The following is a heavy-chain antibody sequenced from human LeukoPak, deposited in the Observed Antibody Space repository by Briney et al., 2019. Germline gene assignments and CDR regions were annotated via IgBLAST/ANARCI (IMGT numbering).Heavy chain of an antibody. Sequence: HAGRSLRLSCAASGFTFSSYGMHWVRQAPGKGLEWVAVISYDGGNKYYADSVKGRFTISRDNSKNTLYLQMNSLRAEDTAVYYCAKDQKWIQLWARALSWVYYYGMDVWGQGTTVTVSS. V-gene: IGHV3-30*18. CDR1: GFTFSSYG. J-gene: IGHJ6*02. D-gene: IGHD5-18*01. CDR2: ISYDGGNK. CDR3: AKDQKWIQLWARALSWVYYYGMDV.